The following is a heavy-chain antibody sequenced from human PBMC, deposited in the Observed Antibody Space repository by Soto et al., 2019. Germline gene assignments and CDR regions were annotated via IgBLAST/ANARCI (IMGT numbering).Heavy chain of an antibody. J-gene: IGHJ4*02. V-gene: IGHV3-7*05. CDR3: ARGPF. CDR2: IKELGSEK. Sequence: GGSLRLSCAASGLTFSNYWMSWVRQAPGTGLEWVASIKELGSEKFYVDSVKGRFTISRDNAKNSVYLQMNSLRAEDTAVYYCARGPFWGQGTLVTVSS. CDR1: GLTFSNYW.